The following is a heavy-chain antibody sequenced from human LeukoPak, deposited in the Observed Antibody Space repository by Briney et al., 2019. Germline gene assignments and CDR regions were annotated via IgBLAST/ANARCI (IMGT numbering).Heavy chain of an antibody. D-gene: IGHD3-10*01. CDR1: AFTFSSYA. J-gene: IGHJ4*02. V-gene: IGHV3-23*01. CDR2: VSGDGGTT. Sequence: GGSLRLSCAASAFTFSSYAMTWVRQAPGTGLEWVSSVSGDGGTTRDADSVEGRFTISRDNSKNTLYLQMNSLRTDDTAVYYCAKAFSYGSGSFYATFDCWGQGTLVTVSS. CDR3: AKAFSYGSGSFYATFDC.